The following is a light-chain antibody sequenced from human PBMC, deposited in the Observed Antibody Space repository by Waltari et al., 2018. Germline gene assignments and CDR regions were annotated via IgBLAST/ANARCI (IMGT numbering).Light chain of an antibody. V-gene: IGKV1-39*01. CDR2: DAS. CDR1: QKISSY. CDR3: QQTYTTPRT. J-gene: IGKJ1*01. Sequence: DIQMTQSPSSLSASVEDRVTITCRASQKISSYLNWYQQKPGTAPRLLIYDASRLQSGVSSRFSGSGSGTDFTLTISSLQPEDFGTYYCQQTYTTPRTFGQGTKVETK.